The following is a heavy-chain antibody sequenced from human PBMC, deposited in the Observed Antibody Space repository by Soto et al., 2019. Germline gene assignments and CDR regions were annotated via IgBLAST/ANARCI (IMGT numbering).Heavy chain of an antibody. J-gene: IGHJ5*02. V-gene: IGHV3-48*03. CDR2: ISSGGSTT. Sequence: EVQLVESGGGLAQPGGSLRLSCVASGFSFSDYEMNWVRQAPGKGLEWVAYISSGGSTTHYAESVRGRLTVSRDNARKSLYLQMNTLSVGDTALYSCARDRAAGGSWGQGTLVTVSS. D-gene: IGHD6-13*01. CDR3: ARDRAAGGS. CDR1: GFSFSDYE.